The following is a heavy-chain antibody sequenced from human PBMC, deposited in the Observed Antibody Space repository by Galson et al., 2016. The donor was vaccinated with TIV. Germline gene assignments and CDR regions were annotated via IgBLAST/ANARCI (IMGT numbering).Heavy chain of an antibody. CDR3: ARGAPSVFGVIMTLDY. CDR2: TYYRSKWYN. J-gene: IGHJ4*02. D-gene: IGHD3-3*01. Sequence: CAISGVSVSSNSAAWNWIRQSPSRGLEWLGRTYYRSKWYNDYALSLKRRITINPDTSKNQFSLQLTSVTPEDAAVYYCARGAPSVFGVIMTLDYWGQGTLVIVSS. CDR1: GVSVSSNSAA. V-gene: IGHV6-1*01.